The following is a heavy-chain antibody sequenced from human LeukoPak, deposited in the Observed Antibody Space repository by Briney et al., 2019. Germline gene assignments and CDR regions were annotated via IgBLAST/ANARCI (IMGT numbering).Heavy chain of an antibody. CDR3: ARDGYYYDSSGLRLFDY. CDR1: GFTFSSYS. D-gene: IGHD3-22*01. J-gene: IGHJ4*02. CDR2: ISSSSSYI. V-gene: IGHV3-21*01. Sequence: GGSLRLSCAASGFTFSSYSMNWVRQAPGKGLKWVSSISSSSSYIYYADSVKGRFTISRDNAKNSLYLQMNSLRAEDTAVYYCARDGYYYDSSGLRLFDYWGQGTLVTVSS.